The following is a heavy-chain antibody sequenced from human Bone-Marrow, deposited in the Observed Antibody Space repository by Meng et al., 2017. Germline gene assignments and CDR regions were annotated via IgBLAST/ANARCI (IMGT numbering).Heavy chain of an antibody. V-gene: IGHV4-38-2*01. J-gene: IGHJ3*02. Sequence: SETLSLTCAVSGYSISSGYYWGWIRQPPGKGLEWIGSIYHSGSTYYNPSLKSRVTISVDTSKNQFSLKLSSVTAADTAVYYCARVYDSSGPISADAFDIWGQGTMVTVSS. CDR1: GYSISSGYY. D-gene: IGHD3-22*01. CDR2: IYHSGST. CDR3: ARVYDSSGPISADAFDI.